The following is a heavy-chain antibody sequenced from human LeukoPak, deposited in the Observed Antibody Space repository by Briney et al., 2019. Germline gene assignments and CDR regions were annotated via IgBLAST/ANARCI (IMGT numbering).Heavy chain of an antibody. CDR1: GCTFSSYA. CDR2: IKKVGSAK. CDR3: ARDSSRRRLWFGRQPGALYYYYGMHV. J-gene: IGHJ6*02. D-gene: IGHD3-10*01. Sequence: GGPLRPSCVASGCTFSSYAVGGVGQAPGRGLEGVANIKKVGSAKYYVDSVKGRFTISRDNAKNSQYLQMNRLRAEDTAVYYCARDSSRRRLWFGRQPGALYYYYGMHVWGQGTTVTVSS. V-gene: IGHV3-7*01.